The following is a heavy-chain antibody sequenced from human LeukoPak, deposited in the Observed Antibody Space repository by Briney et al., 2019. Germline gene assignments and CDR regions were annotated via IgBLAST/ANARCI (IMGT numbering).Heavy chain of an antibody. Sequence: GGSLRLSCAASGFTFSSYGMHWVRQAPGKGLEWVAVISYDGSNKYYADSVKGRFTISRDNSKNTLYLQMNSLRAEDTAVYYCARTSLLTRDFDYWGQGTLVTVSS. CDR2: ISYDGSNK. CDR3: ARTSLLTRDFDY. D-gene: IGHD2/OR15-2a*01. V-gene: IGHV3-30*03. J-gene: IGHJ4*02. CDR1: GFTFSSYG.